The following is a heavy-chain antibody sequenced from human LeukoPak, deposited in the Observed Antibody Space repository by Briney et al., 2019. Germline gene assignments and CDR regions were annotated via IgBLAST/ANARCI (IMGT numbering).Heavy chain of an antibody. CDR3: ASLPRTSALIGWDWMYTAMASDY. Sequence: PSETLSLTCTVSGGSISSSSYYWGWIRQPPGKGLEWIGSIYYSGSTYYNPSLKSRVTISVDTSKNQFSLKLSSVTAADTAVYYCASLPRTSALIGWDWMYTAMASDYWGQGTLVTVSS. CDR1: GGSISSSSYY. CDR2: IYYSGST. J-gene: IGHJ4*02. V-gene: IGHV4-39*07. D-gene: IGHD5-18*01.